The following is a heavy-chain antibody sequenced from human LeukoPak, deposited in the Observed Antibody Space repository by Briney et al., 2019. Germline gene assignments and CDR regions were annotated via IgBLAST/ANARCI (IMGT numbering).Heavy chain of an antibody. Sequence: PGGSLRLSCAASGFTFSSYWMSWVRQAPGKGLEWVANIKQDGSEKYYVDSVKGRFTISRDNAKNSLYLQMNSLRAEDTAVYYCASLYQLLPPYGATLDYWGQGTLVTVSS. CDR2: IKQDGSEK. CDR3: ASLYQLLPPYGATLDY. J-gene: IGHJ4*02. CDR1: GFTFSSYW. D-gene: IGHD2-2*01. V-gene: IGHV3-7*03.